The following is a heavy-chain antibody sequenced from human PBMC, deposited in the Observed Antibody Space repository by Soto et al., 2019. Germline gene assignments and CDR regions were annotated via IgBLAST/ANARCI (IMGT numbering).Heavy chain of an antibody. J-gene: IGHJ6*02. Sequence: GGSLRLSCAASGFTFSSYGMHWVRQAPGKGLEWVAVISYDGSNKYYADSVKGRFTIPRDNSKNTLYLQMNSLRAEDTAVYYCAKEWGCSGGSCYYGMDVWGQGTTVTVSS. D-gene: IGHD2-15*01. CDR3: AKEWGCSGGSCYYGMDV. CDR1: GFTFSSYG. V-gene: IGHV3-30*18. CDR2: ISYDGSNK.